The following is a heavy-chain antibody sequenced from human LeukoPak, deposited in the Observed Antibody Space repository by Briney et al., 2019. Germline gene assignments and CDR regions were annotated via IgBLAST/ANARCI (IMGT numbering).Heavy chain of an antibody. D-gene: IGHD3-22*01. CDR3: TRRYNYDSSGYYYVRDAFDI. J-gene: IGHJ3*02. CDR1: GFSFDSYW. CDR2: IRSKAYGGTT. V-gene: IGHV3-49*04. Sequence: PGGSLRLSCVASGFSFDSYWMSWVRQAPGKGLEWVGFIRSKAYGGTTKNAASVKGRFTISRDDSRSIAYLQMNSLKTEDTAVYYCTRRYNYDSSGYYYVRDAFDIWGQGTMVTVSS.